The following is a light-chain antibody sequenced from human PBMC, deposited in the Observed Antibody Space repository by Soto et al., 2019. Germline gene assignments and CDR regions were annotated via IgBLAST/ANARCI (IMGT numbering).Light chain of an antibody. V-gene: IGLV7-46*01. CDR1: TGAVTSGHY. J-gene: IGLJ3*02. Sequence: QAVVTQEPSLTVSPGGTVTLTCGSSTGAVTSGHYPYWFQQKPGQAPRTLIYHTSNKHSWTPARFSGSLLGGKAALTLSGAQPEDEAEYYCLLSYSGAWVFGGGTKVTVL. CDR2: HTS. CDR3: LLSYSGAWV.